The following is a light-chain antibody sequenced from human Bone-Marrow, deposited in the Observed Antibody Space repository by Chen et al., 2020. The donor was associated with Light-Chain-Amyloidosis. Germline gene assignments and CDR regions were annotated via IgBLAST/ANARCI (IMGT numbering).Light chain of an antibody. J-gene: IGLJ3*02. V-gene: IGLV2-11*01. CDR3: SSYAGTYTWV. CDR1: SSDVGAYTY. CDR2: DVN. Sequence: QSALTQPRSVSGSLGRSVTISCTGTSSDVGAYTYVSWYQQHPGKAPKLIIYDVNKRASGVPDRFSGSQSGSTASLTISRLQADDESDYFCSSYAGTYTWVFGGGTKLTVL.